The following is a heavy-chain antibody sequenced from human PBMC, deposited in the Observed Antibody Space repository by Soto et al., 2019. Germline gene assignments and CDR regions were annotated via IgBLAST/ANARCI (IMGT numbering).Heavy chain of an antibody. CDR3: ARAGTIIVVAASVFAFDI. D-gene: IGHD3-22*01. CDR1: GDSISSGDSY. CDR2: IYYSGST. V-gene: IGHV4-30-4*01. J-gene: IGHJ3*02. Sequence: SETLSLTCTVSGDSISSGDSYWSWIRQPPGKGLEWIGYIYYSGSTYYNPSLQSRVSISIDTSKNQFSLRLSSVTVADTAVYYCARAGTIIVVAASVFAFDIWGQGTMVTVSS.